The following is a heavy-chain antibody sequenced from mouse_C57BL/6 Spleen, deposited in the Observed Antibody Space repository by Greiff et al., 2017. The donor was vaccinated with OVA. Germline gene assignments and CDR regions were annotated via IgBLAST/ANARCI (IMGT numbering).Heavy chain of an antibody. V-gene: IGHV1-15*01. D-gene: IGHD1-1*01. CDR1: GYTFTDYE. CDR3: TSPLSYYGSSYDY. CDR2: IDPETGGT. Sequence: VQVVESGAELVRPGASVTLSCKASGYTFTDYEMHWVKQTPVHGLEWIGAIDPETGGTAYNQKFKGKAILTADKSSSTAYMELRSLTSEDSAVYYCTSPLSYYGSSYDYWGQGTTLTVSS. J-gene: IGHJ2*01.